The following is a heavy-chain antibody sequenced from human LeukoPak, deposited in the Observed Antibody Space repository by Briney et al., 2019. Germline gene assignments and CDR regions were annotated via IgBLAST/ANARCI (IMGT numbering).Heavy chain of an antibody. CDR1: GGSISGANYY. CDR2: ISQGGST. CDR3: ARPNRQLVRWQPFDI. J-gene: IGHJ3*02. D-gene: IGHD2-8*01. V-gene: IGHV4-30-2*01. Sequence: SETLSFTCSVSGGSISGANYYWSWIRQPPGKGLEWIGCISQGGSTYYKPSLKSRVTISMDTSKNQFSLNLNSVTAADTAVYYCARPNRQLVRWQPFDIWGQGTLVIVSS.